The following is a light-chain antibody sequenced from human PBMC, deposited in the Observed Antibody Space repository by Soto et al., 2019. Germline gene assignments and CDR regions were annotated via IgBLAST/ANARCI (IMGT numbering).Light chain of an antibody. CDR1: STDVGAYNY. Sequence: QPVLTQPASVSGSPGQSITISCTGTSTDVGAYNYVSWYQQHPGKAPKLMIYEVNNRPSGVSHRFSGSKSANTASLTISGLQAEDEADYYCSSYTTSSTVVFGGGTKVTVL. CDR3: SSYTTSSTVV. J-gene: IGLJ2*01. V-gene: IGLV2-14*01. CDR2: EVN.